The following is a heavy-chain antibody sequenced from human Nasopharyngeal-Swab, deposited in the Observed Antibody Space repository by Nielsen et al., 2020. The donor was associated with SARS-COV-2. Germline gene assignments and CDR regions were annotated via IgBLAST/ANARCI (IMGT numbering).Heavy chain of an antibody. CDR2: IWYDGSNK. V-gene: IGHV3-30*19. Sequence: GGSLRLSCAASGFTFSSYGMHWVRQAPGKGLEWVAVIWYDGSNKYYADSVKGRFTISRDNSKNTLYLQMNSLRAEDTAVYYCARDGEEYDYVWGSYHFDYWGQGTLVTVSS. CDR1: GFTFSSYG. D-gene: IGHD3-16*02. J-gene: IGHJ4*02. CDR3: ARDGEEYDYVWGSYHFDY.